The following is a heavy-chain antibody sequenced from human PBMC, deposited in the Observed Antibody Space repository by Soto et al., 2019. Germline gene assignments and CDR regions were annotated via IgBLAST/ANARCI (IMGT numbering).Heavy chain of an antibody. CDR1: GFTFSSYA. Sequence: QVQLVESGGGVVQPGRSLRLSCAASGFTFSSYAMHWVRQAPGKGLEWVAVISYDGSNKYYADSVKGRFTISRDNSKNTLYLQMNSLRAEDTAVYYCARGSEVGSSWDSPKGYWGQGTLVTVSS. CDR2: ISYDGSNK. D-gene: IGHD6-13*01. J-gene: IGHJ4*02. CDR3: ARGSEVGSSWDSPKGY. V-gene: IGHV3-30-3*01.